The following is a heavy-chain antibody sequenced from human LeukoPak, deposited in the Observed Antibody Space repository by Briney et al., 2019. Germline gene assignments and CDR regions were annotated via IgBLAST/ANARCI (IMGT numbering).Heavy chain of an antibody. V-gene: IGHV3-21*01. CDR3: ARAPPTYDYVWGSYSRGAFDI. CDR2: ITSGSTYI. D-gene: IGHD3-16*01. CDR1: DFTFRSYT. Sequence: GGSLRLSCAASDFTFRSYTMNWVRQAPGMGLEWVSTITSGSTYIYYADSVKGRFTISRDNAKNSLYLQMNSLRAEDTAVYYCARAPPTYDYVWGSYSRGAFDIWGQGTMVTVSS. J-gene: IGHJ3*02.